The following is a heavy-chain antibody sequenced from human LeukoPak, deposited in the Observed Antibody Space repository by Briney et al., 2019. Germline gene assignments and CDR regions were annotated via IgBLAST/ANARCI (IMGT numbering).Heavy chain of an antibody. V-gene: IGHV4-59*01. CDR2: IFYTGST. D-gene: IGHD1-26*01. CDR3: ARVGGRRSDY. J-gene: IGHJ4*02. CDR1: GGSISRYY. Sequence: SETLSLTCTVSGGSISRYYWSWIRQPPGKGLEWIGHIFYTGSTNYNPSLKSRVTISLDMSKNQFSLKLTSVTAADTAVYFCARVGGRRSDYWGQGTLVTVSS.